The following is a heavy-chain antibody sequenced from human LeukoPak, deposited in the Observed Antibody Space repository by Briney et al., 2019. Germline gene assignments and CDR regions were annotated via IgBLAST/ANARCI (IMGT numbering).Heavy chain of an antibody. Sequence: ASVKVSCKASGYTFTKYYMNWVRPAPGQGLEWMGIMHPTGDSTNYAQKFQGRVTLTRDTSTGTFYMELSSLTSEDTAVYYCARHDFDLPMIYSFFVHWGQGTLVTVSS. V-gene: IGHV1-46*01. J-gene: IGHJ5*02. CDR2: MHPTGDST. D-gene: IGHD3-3*01. CDR3: ARHDFDLPMIYSFFVH. CDR1: GYTFTKYY.